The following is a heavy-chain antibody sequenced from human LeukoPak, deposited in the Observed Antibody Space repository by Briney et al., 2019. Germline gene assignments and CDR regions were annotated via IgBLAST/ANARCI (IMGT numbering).Heavy chain of an antibody. CDR1: GYTFTSYG. J-gene: IGHJ5*02. Sequence: ASVKDSCKASGYTFTSYGISWMRQAPGQGLEWMGWISAYNGNTNYAQKLQGRVTMNTDTSTSKAYMELRSLRSDDTAVYYCARVLGYCSGGSCYSGWFDPWGQGTLVTVSS. D-gene: IGHD2-15*01. V-gene: IGHV1-18*01. CDR2: ISAYNGNT. CDR3: ARVLGYCSGGSCYSGWFDP.